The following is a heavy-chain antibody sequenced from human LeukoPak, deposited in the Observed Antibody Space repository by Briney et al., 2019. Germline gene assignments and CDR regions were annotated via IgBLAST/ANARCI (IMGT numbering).Heavy chain of an antibody. Sequence: GSSVKVSCKASGGTFSSYAIIWVRQAPGQGLEWMGRIIPILGIANYAQKFQGRVTITADKSTSTAYMELSSLRSEDTAVYYCARGPVAGDYYFDYWGQGTLVTVSS. J-gene: IGHJ4*02. D-gene: IGHD6-19*01. V-gene: IGHV1-69*04. CDR2: IIPILGIA. CDR1: GGTFSSYA. CDR3: ARGPVAGDYYFDY.